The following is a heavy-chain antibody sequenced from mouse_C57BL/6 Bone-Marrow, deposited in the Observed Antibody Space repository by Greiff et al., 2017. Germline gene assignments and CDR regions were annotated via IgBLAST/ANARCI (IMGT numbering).Heavy chain of an antibody. D-gene: IGHD1-1*01. CDR2: IYPRSGNT. V-gene: IGHV1-81*01. CDR3: AREGYYGNYAMDY. Sequence: QVQLKESGAELARPGASVKLSCKASGYTFTSYGISWVKQRTGQGLEWIGEIYPRSGNTNYNEKFKGKATLTADKSSSTAYMELRSLTSEDSAVYFCAREGYYGNYAMDYWGQGTSVTVSS. CDR1: GYTFTSYG. J-gene: IGHJ4*01.